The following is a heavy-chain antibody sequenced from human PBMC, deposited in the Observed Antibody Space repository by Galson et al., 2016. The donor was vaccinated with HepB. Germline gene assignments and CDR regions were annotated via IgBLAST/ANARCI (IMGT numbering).Heavy chain of an antibody. V-gene: IGHV3-74*01. Sequence: SLRLSCAASGFTFSSYCMHWVRQAPGKGLVWVSRINSDGSSTSYADSVKGRFTISRDDAKNTLYLQMNSLRAEDTAVYYCASSGAAAGNWFDPWGQGTLVTVSS. CDR1: GFTFSSYC. J-gene: IGHJ5*02. CDR2: INSDGSST. D-gene: IGHD6-13*01. CDR3: ASSGAAAGNWFDP.